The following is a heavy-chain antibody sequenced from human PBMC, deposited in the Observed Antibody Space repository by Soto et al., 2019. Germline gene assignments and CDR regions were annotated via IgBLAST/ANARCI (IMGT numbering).Heavy chain of an antibody. J-gene: IGHJ3*01. Sequence: QVQLQESGPGLVKPSQTLSLACTVSGGSVGSVEYYYSWIRQPPGKGLEWIGYIYDSGITNYTPSLKGRVTISLDRYNHQASLKLSAVTAADTAVYFCARDVAHGYTENVWGQGTMVTVSS. CDR3: ARDVAHGYTENV. CDR2: IYDSGIT. D-gene: IGHD5-18*01. V-gene: IGHV4-30-4*01. CDR1: GGSVGSVEYY.